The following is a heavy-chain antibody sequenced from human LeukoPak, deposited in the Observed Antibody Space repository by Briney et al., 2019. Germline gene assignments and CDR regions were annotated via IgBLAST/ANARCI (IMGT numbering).Heavy chain of an antibody. CDR2: IVVGSGNT. V-gene: IGHV1-58*01. CDR3: AAGDHGSSSWPTPDY. CDR1: GFTFTSSA. D-gene: IGHD6-13*01. J-gene: IGHJ4*02. Sequence: SVKVSCKASGFTFTSSAVQWVRQARGQRLEWIGWIVVGSGNTNYAQKFQERVTITRDMSTSTAYMELSSLRSEDTAVYYCAAGDHGSSSWPTPDYWGQGTMVTVSS.